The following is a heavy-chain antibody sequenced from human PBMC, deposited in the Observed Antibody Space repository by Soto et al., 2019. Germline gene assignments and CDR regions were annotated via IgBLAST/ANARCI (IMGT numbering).Heavy chain of an antibody. J-gene: IGHJ3*02. V-gene: IGHV3-15*07. CDR3: TSSYDSSGYKAGDAFDI. D-gene: IGHD3-22*01. Sequence: PGGPLRLSCAASGFTFSNAWMNWVRQAPGKGLEWVGRIKSKTDGGTTDYAAPVKVRFTISRDDSKNTLYLQMNSLKTEDTAVYYCTSSYDSSGYKAGDAFDIWGQGTMVTVSS. CDR1: GFTFSNAW. CDR2: IKSKTDGGTT.